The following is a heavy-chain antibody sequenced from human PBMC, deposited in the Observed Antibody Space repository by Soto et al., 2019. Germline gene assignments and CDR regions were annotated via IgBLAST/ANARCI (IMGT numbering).Heavy chain of an antibody. Sequence: SETLSLTCSVSGASISIGTDYWGWIRQPPGKGLEWIGNIHYSGSTYYNPSLKSRVNISVDTSKNQFSLKRSSGTAADTAMYYCARRHSHDFDDTSIYVPWGQGAQSTVAS. J-gene: IGHJ4*02. D-gene: IGHD3-10*02. V-gene: IGHV4-39*01. CDR2: IHYSGST. CDR1: GASISIGTDY. CDR3: ARRHSHDFDDTSIYVP.